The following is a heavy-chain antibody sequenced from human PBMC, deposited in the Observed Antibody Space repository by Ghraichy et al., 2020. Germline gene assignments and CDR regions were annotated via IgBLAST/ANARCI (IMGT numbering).Heavy chain of an antibody. V-gene: IGHV1-3*01. J-gene: IGHJ6*02. CDR1: GYTFTSYA. CDR3: ARDRVTGTTWNYYYYGMDV. CDR2: INAGNGNT. D-gene: IGHD1-7*01. Sequence: ASVKVSCKASGYTFTSYAMHWVRQAPGQRLEWMGWINAGNGNTKYSQKFQGRVTITRDTSASTAYMELSSLRSEDTAVYYCARDRVTGTTWNYYYYGMDVWGQGTTVTVSS.